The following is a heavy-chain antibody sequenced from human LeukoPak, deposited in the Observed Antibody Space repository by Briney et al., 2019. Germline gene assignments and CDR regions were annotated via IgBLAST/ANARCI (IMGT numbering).Heavy chain of an antibody. V-gene: IGHV4-34*01. D-gene: IGHD5-18*01. J-gene: IGHJ4*02. CDR1: GGSFSGYY. Sequence: ASETLSLTCAVYGGSFSGYYWSWIRQPPGKGLEWIGEINHSGSTNYNPSLKSRVTISVDTSKNQFSLKLSSVTAADTAVYYCARHTAMVTSKLDYWGQGTLVTVSS. CDR2: INHSGST. CDR3: ARHTAMVTSKLDY.